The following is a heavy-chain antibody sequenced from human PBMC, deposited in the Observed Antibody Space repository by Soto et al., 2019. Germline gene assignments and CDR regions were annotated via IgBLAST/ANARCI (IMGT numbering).Heavy chain of an antibody. V-gene: IGHV1-46*01. CDR1: GYSFTNYC. CDR3: ARDGGLLTASWHYDL. Sequence: QVQLVQSGADVKKPGTSVKVSCKAAGYSFTNYCMYWVRQAPGQGLEWMGMINPRTGSTRYAQKFQDSVTLTSDTSTTTVYMELSTLISDDAAVYYCARDGGLLTASWHYDLWGPGTLVTVSS. D-gene: IGHD2-15*01. CDR2: INPRTGST. J-gene: IGHJ2*01.